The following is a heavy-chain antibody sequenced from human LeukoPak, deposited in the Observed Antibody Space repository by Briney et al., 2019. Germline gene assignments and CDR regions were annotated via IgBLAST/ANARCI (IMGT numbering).Heavy chain of an antibody. CDR2: IYTSGST. CDR1: GDSISSYY. J-gene: IGHJ5*02. D-gene: IGHD3-3*01. Sequence: PSETLSLTCTVSGDSISSYYWTWIRQPPGKGLEWIGYIYTSGSTNYNPSLKSRLTISIDTSKSQFSLKLSSVTAADTAVYYCAGGFWSGYYTSWGQGTLVTVSS. V-gene: IGHV4-4*09. CDR3: AGGFWSGYYTS.